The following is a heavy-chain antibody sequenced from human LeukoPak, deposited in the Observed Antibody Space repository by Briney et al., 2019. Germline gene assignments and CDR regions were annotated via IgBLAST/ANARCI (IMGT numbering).Heavy chain of an antibody. Sequence: SVNVSCKASGGTFSSYAISWVRQAPGQGLEWMGRIIPILGIANYAQKFQGRVTITADKSTSTAYMELSSLRSEDTAVYYCASHGHIVATGASNWSDPWGQGTLVTVSS. V-gene: IGHV1-69*04. J-gene: IGHJ5*02. CDR2: IIPILGIA. CDR3: ASHGHIVATGASNWSDP. D-gene: IGHD5-12*01. CDR1: GGTFSSYA.